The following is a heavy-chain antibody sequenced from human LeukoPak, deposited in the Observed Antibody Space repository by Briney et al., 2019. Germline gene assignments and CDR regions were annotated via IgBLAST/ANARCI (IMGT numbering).Heavy chain of an antibody. Sequence: PGGSLRLSCAASGFTFSDYYMSWIRQAPGKGLEWVSYISSTVITMYYADSVKGRFTISRDNAKNSLYLQMNSLRAEDTAVYYCARVLDSSGRYDRYFDLWGRGTLVTVSS. J-gene: IGHJ2*01. CDR1: GFTFSDYY. D-gene: IGHD6-19*01. V-gene: IGHV3-11*01. CDR3: ARVLDSSGRYDRYFDL. CDR2: ISSTVITM.